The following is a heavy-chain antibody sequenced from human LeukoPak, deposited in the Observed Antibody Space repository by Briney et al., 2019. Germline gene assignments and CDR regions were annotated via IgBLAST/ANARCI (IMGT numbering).Heavy chain of an antibody. D-gene: IGHD2-2*01. CDR3: ARRRAIVVVPAAIDFLMDV. Sequence: SETLSLTCAVYGGSFSGYYWSWIRQPPGKALEWIGEINHSGSTNYNPSLKSRVTISVDTSKNQFSLKLTSVTAADTAMYYCARRRAIVVVPAAIDFLMDVWGKGTTVTVSS. J-gene: IGHJ6*03. V-gene: IGHV4-34*01. CDR2: INHSGST. CDR1: GGSFSGYY.